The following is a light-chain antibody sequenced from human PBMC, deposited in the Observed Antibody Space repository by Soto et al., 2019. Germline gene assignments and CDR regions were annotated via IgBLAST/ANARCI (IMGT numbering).Light chain of an antibody. CDR1: SSDVGGYNY. V-gene: IGLV2-11*01. Sequence: QSALTQPRSVSGSPGQSVTISCTGTSSDVGGYNYVSWYQQHPGKAPKLMIYDVSKRPSGVPDRFSGSNSGNTASLTISGLRAEDEADYYCCSYAGSYTFGVFGTGTKVTVL. J-gene: IGLJ1*01. CDR3: CSYAGSYTFGV. CDR2: DVS.